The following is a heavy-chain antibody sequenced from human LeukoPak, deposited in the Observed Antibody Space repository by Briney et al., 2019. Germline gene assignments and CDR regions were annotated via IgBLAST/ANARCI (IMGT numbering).Heavy chain of an antibody. Sequence: PSETLSLTCTVSGGSISSYYWSWIRQPPGKGLEWIGYIYYSGSTNYNPSLKSRVTISVDTSKNQFSLKLSSVTAADTAVYYCARHARTRVWFDPWGQGTLVTVSS. J-gene: IGHJ5*02. CDR3: ARHARTRVWFDP. CDR2: IYYSGST. V-gene: IGHV4-59*08. CDR1: GGSISSYY.